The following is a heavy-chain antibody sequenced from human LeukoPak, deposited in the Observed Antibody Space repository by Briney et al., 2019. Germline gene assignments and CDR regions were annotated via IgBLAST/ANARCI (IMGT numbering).Heavy chain of an antibody. D-gene: IGHD3-16*02. J-gene: IGHJ4*02. CDR2: INPNNGGT. CDR3: ARGVHVWGSYRYFDY. CDR1: GYTFTGYY. V-gene: IGHV1-2*02. Sequence: ASVKVSCKASGYTFTGYYMHWVRQAPGQGLEWMGWINPNNGGTNYAQKFQGRVTMTRDTSISTAYMELSRLRSDDTAVYYCARGVHVWGSYRYFDYWGQGTLVTVSS.